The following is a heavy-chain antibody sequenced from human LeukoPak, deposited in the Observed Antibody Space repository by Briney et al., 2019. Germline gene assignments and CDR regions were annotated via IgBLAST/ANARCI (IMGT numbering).Heavy chain of an antibody. CDR3: ARHAVRGVAFDY. CDR2: INHSGST. D-gene: IGHD3-10*01. CDR1: GGSFSGYY. Sequence: PSETLSLTCAVYGGSFSGYYWSWIRQPPEKGLEWIGEINHSGSTNYNPSLKSRVTISVDTSKNQFSLKLSSVTAADTAVYYCARHAVRGVAFDYWGQGTLVTVSS. V-gene: IGHV4-34*01. J-gene: IGHJ4*02.